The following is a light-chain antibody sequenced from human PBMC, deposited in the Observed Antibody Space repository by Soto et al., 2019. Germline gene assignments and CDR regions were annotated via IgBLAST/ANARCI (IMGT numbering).Light chain of an antibody. CDR2: DAS. Sequence: EIVLTQSPATLSLSPGERATLSCRASQSVSSYLAWYQQKPGQAPRLLIYDASNRATGIPARFSGSGSGTDFTLTISSLQPDDFATYYCQQYNSYSVTFGRGTKVDIK. J-gene: IGKJ1*01. CDR1: QSVSSY. V-gene: IGKV3-11*01. CDR3: QQYNSYSVT.